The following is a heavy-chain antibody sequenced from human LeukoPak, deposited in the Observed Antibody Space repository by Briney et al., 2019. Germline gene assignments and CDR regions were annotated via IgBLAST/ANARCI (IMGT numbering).Heavy chain of an antibody. CDR3: ARSSRRVGASTPYYYYFYMDV. J-gene: IGHJ6*03. CDR2: VSTSGGTT. D-gene: IGHD1-26*01. V-gene: IGHV3-23*01. CDR1: GFTFISYA. Sequence: GGSLRLSCVASGFTFISYAQSWARQAPGKGLEWVSSVSTSGGTTYSADSVKGRFTISIDNSKNTLYLQMNSLRAEDTAVFYCARSSRRVGASTPYYYYFYMDVWGKGTTVTVSS.